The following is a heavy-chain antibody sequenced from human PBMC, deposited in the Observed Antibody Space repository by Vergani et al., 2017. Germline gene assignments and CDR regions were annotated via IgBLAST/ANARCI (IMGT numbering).Heavy chain of an antibody. Sequence: EVQLVESGGGLVQPGRSLRLSCAASGFTFDDYAMHWVRQAPGKGLEWVSGISWNSGSTGYADSVKGRFTISRDNAKNSLYLQMNSLRAEDTAVYYCARESPQLAAAGIAFDIWGQGTMVTVSS. V-gene: IGHV3-9*01. CDR2: ISWNSGST. J-gene: IGHJ3*02. CDR3: ARESPQLAAAGIAFDI. CDR1: GFTFDDYA. D-gene: IGHD6-13*01.